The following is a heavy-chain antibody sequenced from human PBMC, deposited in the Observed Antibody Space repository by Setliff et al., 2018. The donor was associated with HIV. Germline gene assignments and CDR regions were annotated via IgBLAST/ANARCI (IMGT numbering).Heavy chain of an antibody. CDR1: DDSITTHY. J-gene: IGHJ4*02. D-gene: IGHD1-1*01. Sequence: SETLSLTCTVSDDSITTHYWSWIRQPPGKGLEWIGYIYSGGSSNYNPSLKSRSSVSMDLSRKQFSLKLTSVTAADTAIYYCARDSEHPTGYFDSWGRGILVTVSS. V-gene: IGHV4-59*11. CDR3: ARDSEHPTGYFDS. CDR2: IYSGGSS.